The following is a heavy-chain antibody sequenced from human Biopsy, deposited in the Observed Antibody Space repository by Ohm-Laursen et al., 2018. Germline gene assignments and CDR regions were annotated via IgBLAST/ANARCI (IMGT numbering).Heavy chain of an antibody. J-gene: IGHJ4*02. CDR3: ARDDAVTVIRGLYY. D-gene: IGHD2-21*02. V-gene: IGHV4-59*01. CDR2: IYYSGTT. CDR1: GGSISSYY. Sequence: SETLSHTCTVSGGSISSYYWNWIRQPPGKGLEWIGYIYYSGTTDYSPSLKSRVTISIDKSKNQFFLKLSSVTAEDTAVYYCARDDAVTVIRGLYYWGQGALVTVSS.